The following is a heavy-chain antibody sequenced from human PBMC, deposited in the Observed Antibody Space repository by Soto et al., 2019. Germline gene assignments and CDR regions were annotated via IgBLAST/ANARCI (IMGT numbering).Heavy chain of an antibody. CDR2: IYYSGRT. J-gene: IGHJ1*01. D-gene: IGHD3-22*01. V-gene: IGHV4-59*08. CDR1: GGSIRDYF. Sequence: SETLSLTCTVSGGSIRDYFWTWIRQPPGKGLEWIGYIYYSGRTNYNPSLKSRVSISVDTSKNQFSLKLSSVTAADTAVYYCATRRYYYDSSGYYRAEYFQHWGQGTLVTVS. CDR3: ATRRYYYDSSGYYRAEYFQH.